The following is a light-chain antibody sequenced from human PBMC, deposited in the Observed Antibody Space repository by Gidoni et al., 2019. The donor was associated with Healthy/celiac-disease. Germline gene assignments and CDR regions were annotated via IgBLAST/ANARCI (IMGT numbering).Light chain of an antibody. Sequence: SYELTQPPSVSVSPGQTARITCSGDKLGDKYACWYQQKPGQSPVLVIYQDSKRPSGIPGRVSGSNSGNTATLTISGTQAMDEADYYCQAWDSTFVVFGGGTKLTVL. CDR3: QAWDSTFVV. CDR2: QDS. V-gene: IGLV3-1*01. J-gene: IGLJ2*01. CDR1: KLGDKY.